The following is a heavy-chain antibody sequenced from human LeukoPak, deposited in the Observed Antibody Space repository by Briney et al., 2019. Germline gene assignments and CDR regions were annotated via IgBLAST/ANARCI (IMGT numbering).Heavy chain of an antibody. CDR1: GFTFSSYS. V-gene: IGHV3-21*04. CDR3: AKDIVPGSYYPGAFDI. D-gene: IGHD1-26*01. J-gene: IGHJ3*02. CDR2: ISSSSSYI. Sequence: GSLRLSCAASGFTFSSYSMNWVRQAPGKGLEWVSSISSSSSYIYYADSVKGRFTISRDNAKNSLYLQMNSLRAEDTALYYCAKDIVPGSYYPGAFDIWGQGTMVTVSS.